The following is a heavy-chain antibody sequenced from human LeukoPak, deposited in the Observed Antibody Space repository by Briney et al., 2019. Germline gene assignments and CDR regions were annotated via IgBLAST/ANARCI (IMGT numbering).Heavy chain of an antibody. CDR2: IIPIFGTA. V-gene: IGHV1-69*13. CDR3: ANPQYGYSSSLFDY. CDR1: GGTFSSYA. J-gene: IGHJ4*02. D-gene: IGHD6-13*01. Sequence: ASVKVSCKASGGTFSSYAISWVRQAPGQGLEWMGGIIPIFGTANYAQKFQGRATITADESTSTAYMELSSLRSEDTAVYYCANPQYGYSSSLFDYWGQGTLVTVSS.